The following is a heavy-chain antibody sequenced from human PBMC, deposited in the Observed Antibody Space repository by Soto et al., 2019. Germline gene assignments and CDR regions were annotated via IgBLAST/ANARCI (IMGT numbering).Heavy chain of an antibody. CDR2: ISYDGSNK. CDR1: GFTFSRYA. D-gene: IGHD6-6*01. CDR3: AIPYSSSARRDY. Sequence: GGSLRLSCAASGFTFSRYAMHWVRQAPGKGLEWVAVISYDGSNKYYADSVKGRFTISRDNSKNTLYLQMNSLRAEDTAVYYCAIPYSSSARRDYWGQGTLVTVSS. J-gene: IGHJ4*02. V-gene: IGHV3-30-3*01.